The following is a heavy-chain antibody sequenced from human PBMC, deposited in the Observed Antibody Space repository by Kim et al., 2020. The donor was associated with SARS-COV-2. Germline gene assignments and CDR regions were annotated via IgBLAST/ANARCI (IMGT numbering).Heavy chain of an antibody. CDR3: ASWDYYGSGSPRGGFDY. J-gene: IGHJ4*02. V-gene: IGHV4-34*01. D-gene: IGHD3-10*01. Sequence: LKSRVTISVDTSKNQFSLKLSSVTAADTAVYYCASWDYYGSGSPRGGFDYWGQGTLVTVSS.